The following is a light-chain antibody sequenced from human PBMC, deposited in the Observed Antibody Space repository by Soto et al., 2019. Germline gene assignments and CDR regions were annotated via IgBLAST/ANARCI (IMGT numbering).Light chain of an antibody. CDR1: QTVLSSSNNRNY. CDR2: WSS. V-gene: IGKV4-1*01. J-gene: IGKJ5*01. Sequence: DIVMTQSPDSLAVSLGERATIKCKSSQTVLSSSNNRNYLVWYQQKSGQPPKLLIYWSSTRASGVPDRFTCSGSGTDFTLTISNIQAEDVGIYYCHQHYDLPTFGQGTRLE. CDR3: HQHYDLPT.